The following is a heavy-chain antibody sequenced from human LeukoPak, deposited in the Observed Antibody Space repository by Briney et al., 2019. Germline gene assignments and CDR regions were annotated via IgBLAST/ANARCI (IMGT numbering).Heavy chain of an antibody. J-gene: IGHJ5*02. CDR3: ATDLPSVRGVGRGFDP. CDR2: FDPEDGET. V-gene: IGHV1-24*01. Sequence: GASVKVSCKLSGHTLTELAIHWVRQAPGKGLEWMGGFDPEDGETIYAQKFQGRVTITEDTSTDTAYMELSSLRSEDTAVYYCATDLPSVRGVGRGFDPWGQGTLVTVSS. CDR1: GHTLTELA. D-gene: IGHD3-10*02.